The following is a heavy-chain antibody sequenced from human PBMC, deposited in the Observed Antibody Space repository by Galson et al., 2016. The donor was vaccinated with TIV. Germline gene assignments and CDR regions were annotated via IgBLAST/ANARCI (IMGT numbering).Heavy chain of an antibody. CDR1: GFNVSNNY. Sequence: SLRLSCAASGFNVSNNYMTWVRQAPGKGLEWLTVIAYDGSEKYYTDSVKGRFTVSRDNSKNTLYLQMNSLRTEDTALFYCARPKGGRAAPTGAFDIWGQGTMVTVSS. J-gene: IGHJ3*02. V-gene: IGHV3-30*03. D-gene: IGHD6-13*01. CDR2: IAYDGSEK. CDR3: ARPKGGRAAPTGAFDI.